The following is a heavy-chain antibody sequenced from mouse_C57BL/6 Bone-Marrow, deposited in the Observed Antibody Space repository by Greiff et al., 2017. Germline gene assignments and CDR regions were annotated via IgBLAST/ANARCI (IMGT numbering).Heavy chain of an antibody. J-gene: IGHJ2*01. V-gene: IGHV1-50*01. CDR2: IDPSDSYT. CDR3: ALDGYYGGYYFDY. CDR1: GYTFTSYW. Sequence: VQLQQPGAELVKPGASVKLSCKASGYTFTSYWMQWVKQRPGQGLEWIGEIDPSDSYTNYNQKFKGKAKLTVDTSSSTAYMQLSSLTSEDSAVYYCALDGYYGGYYFDYWGQGTTLTVSS. D-gene: IGHD2-3*01.